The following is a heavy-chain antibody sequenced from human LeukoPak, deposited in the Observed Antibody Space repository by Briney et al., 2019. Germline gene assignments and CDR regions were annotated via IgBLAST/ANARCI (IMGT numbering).Heavy chain of an antibody. CDR3: AKEQSSWGSGGY. CDR1: GFTFSSYA. J-gene: IGHJ4*02. D-gene: IGHD2-15*01. V-gene: IGHV3-23*01. CDR2: ISGSGGST. Sequence: GGSLRLSCAASGFTFSSYAMSLVRQAPGKGLEWASAISGSGGSTYYADSVKGRFTISRDNSKNTLYLQMNSLRAEDTAVYYCAKEQSSWGSGGYWGQGTLVTVSS.